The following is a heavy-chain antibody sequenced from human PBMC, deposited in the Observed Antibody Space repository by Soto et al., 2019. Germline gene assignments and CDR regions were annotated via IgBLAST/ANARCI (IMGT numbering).Heavy chain of an antibody. J-gene: IGHJ6*02. CDR1: GYTFTSYA. CDR3: ARDPSYYGMDV. Sequence: QVQLVQSGAEEKKPGASVKVSCKASGYTFTSYAMHWVRQAPGQRLEWMGWINAGNGNTKYSQKFQGRVTITRDTPASTAYMELASLRSEDTAVYCCARDPSYYGMDVWGQGTTVTVSS. V-gene: IGHV1-3*05. CDR2: INAGNGNT.